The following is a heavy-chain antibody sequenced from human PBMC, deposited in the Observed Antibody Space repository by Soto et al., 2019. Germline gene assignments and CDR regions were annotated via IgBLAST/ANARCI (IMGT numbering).Heavy chain of an antibody. J-gene: IGHJ6*02. CDR2: IYHSGST. CDR3: AGWIQLQQYYYYGMDV. V-gene: IGHV4-30-2*01. Sequence: SETLSLTCAVSGGSISSGGYSWSWIRQPPGKGLEWIGYIYHSGSTYYNPSLKSRVTISVDTSKNQFSLKLSSVTAADTAVYYCAGWIQLQQYYYYGMDVWGQGTTVTVSS. CDR1: GGSISSGGYS. D-gene: IGHD5-18*01.